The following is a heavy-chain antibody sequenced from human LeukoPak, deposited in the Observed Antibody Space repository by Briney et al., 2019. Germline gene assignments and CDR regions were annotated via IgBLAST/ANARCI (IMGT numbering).Heavy chain of an antibody. Sequence: ASVKVSCKASGYTFTGYYMHWVPQAPGQGLEWMGWINPNSGGTNYTQKFQGRVTMTRDTSISTAYMELSRLRSDDTAVYYWARGGLDTMIVVVVDYWGQGTLVTVSS. CDR3: ARGGLDTMIVVVVDY. CDR1: GYTFTGYY. D-gene: IGHD3-22*01. J-gene: IGHJ4*02. CDR2: INPNSGGT. V-gene: IGHV1-2*02.